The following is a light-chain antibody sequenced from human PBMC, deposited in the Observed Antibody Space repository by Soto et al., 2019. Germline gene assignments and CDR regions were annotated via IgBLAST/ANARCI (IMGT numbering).Light chain of an antibody. CDR3: QQSYSTPIT. V-gene: IGKV1-39*01. CDR2: AAS. CDR1: QSISSY. J-gene: IGKJ5*01. Sequence: DIQMTQSPSSLSASVGDRVPITCRASQSISSYLNWYQQKPGKAPKVLIYAASNLQGGVPSRFSGSGSGTDFTLTISSLQPEDFATYYCQQSYSTPITFGQGTRLEIK.